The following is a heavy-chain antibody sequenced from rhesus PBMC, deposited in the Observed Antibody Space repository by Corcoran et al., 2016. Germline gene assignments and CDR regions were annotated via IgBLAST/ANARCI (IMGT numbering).Heavy chain of an antibody. CDR2: IYWDDTK. CDR1: GFSISTTGAA. CDR3: ARVGCSGICCPSDRYGLDS. J-gene: IGHJ6*01. Sequence: QVTLKESGPALVKPTQTLTLTCTLSGFSISTTGAAVGWIRQPPGKALEWLASIYWDDTKYYSTSLNSRLTISMDTSKNQVVLTMTSMDPVDTATYYCARVGCSGICCPSDRYGLDSWGQGVVVTVSS. V-gene: IGHV2-95*01. D-gene: IGHD2-27*01.